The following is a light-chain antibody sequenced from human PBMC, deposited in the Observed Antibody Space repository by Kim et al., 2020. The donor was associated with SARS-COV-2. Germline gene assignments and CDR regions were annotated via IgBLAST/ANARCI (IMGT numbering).Light chain of an antibody. CDR1: QSISSF. Sequence: LSPGESATLSCRASQSISSFLAWYQQRPGQAPRLLLYGASSRAAGIPDRFSGSGSGTDFTLTINRLAPEDFAVYYCQQFGSSPLTFGGGTKVDIK. CDR2: GAS. V-gene: IGKV3-20*01. CDR3: QQFGSSPLT. J-gene: IGKJ4*01.